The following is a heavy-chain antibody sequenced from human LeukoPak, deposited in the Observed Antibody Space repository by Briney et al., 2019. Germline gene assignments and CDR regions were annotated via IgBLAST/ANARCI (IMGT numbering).Heavy chain of an antibody. V-gene: IGHV4-38-2*02. D-gene: IGHD3-10*01. Sequence: SETLSLTCTVSGYSISSGYYWGWIRQPPGKGLEWIGSIYHSGSTYYNPSLKSRVTISVDTSKNQFSLKLSSVTAADTAMYYCARLLWFGQFYFDYWGQGTLVTVSS. CDR2: IYHSGST. CDR1: GYSISSGYY. J-gene: IGHJ4*02. CDR3: ARLLWFGQFYFDY.